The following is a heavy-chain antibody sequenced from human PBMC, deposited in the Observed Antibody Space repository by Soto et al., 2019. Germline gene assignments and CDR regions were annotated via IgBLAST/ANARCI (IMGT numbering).Heavy chain of an antibody. CDR1: GYAFTGYY. D-gene: IGHD2-2*01. Sequence: ASVKVSCKASGYAFTGYYMHWVRQAPGQGLEWMGWINPNSGGTNYAQKFQGWVTMTRDTSISTAYMELSRLRSDDTAVYYCASLPRYCSSTSCYGFFDYWGQGTLVTVSS. CDR3: ASLPRYCSSTSCYGFFDY. CDR2: INPNSGGT. V-gene: IGHV1-2*04. J-gene: IGHJ4*02.